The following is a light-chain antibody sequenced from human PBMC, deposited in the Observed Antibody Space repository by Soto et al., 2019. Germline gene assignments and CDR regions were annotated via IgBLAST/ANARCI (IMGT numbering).Light chain of an antibody. V-gene: IGKV1-9*01. CDR2: DAS. Sequence: IQLTQSPSSLSASVGDRVTLSCRASQDIGNYLAWYQQKPGEAPKLLIYDASTLQSGVPLSFGGSGSGTDFTLTISSLQPEDFATYYCQQLNKYPVTFGQGTRLEIK. CDR1: QDIGNY. CDR3: QQLNKYPVT. J-gene: IGKJ5*01.